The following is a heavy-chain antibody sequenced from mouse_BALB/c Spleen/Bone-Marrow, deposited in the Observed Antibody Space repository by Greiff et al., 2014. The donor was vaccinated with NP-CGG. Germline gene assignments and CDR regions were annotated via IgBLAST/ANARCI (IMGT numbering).Heavy chain of an antibody. J-gene: IGHJ3*01. CDR3: ASGDVYFAY. CDR2: ISSGGSYT. V-gene: IGHV5-9-4*01. CDR1: GFTFSSYA. Sequence: DVKLVESGGGLVKPGGSLKLSCAASGFTFSSYAMSWVRQSPDKRLEWVAEISSGGSYTYYPDTVTGRFTISRDNAKNTLCLEMSSLRSEDTAMYYGASGDVYFAYWGQGTLVTVSA.